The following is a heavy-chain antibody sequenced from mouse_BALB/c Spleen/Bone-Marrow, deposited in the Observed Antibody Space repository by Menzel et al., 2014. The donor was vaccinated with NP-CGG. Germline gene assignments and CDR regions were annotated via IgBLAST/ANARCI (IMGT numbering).Heavy chain of an antibody. CDR3: ARPLTGAYFDY. V-gene: IGHV5-9*02. J-gene: IGHJ2*01. CDR1: GFAFSSYY. Sequence: EVQRVESGGGLVKPGGSLKLSCAASGFAFSSYYLSWVRQTPEKRLEWVATISSGGSSTYYPDSLKGRFTISRDKARNTLYLQMSSLRSEDTALYYCARPLTGAYFDYWGQGTTLTDSS. CDR2: ISSGGSST. D-gene: IGHD4-1*01.